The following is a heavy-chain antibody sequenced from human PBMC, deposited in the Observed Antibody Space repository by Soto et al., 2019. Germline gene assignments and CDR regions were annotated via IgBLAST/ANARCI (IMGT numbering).Heavy chain of an antibody. J-gene: IGHJ6*02. CDR2: IHPNLGGT. CDR3: ARDVTRTQSCTNGVCYYHYYDMDV. CDR1: GYTFTGYY. D-gene: IGHD2-8*01. V-gene: IGHV1-2*02. Sequence: GASVKVSFKASGYTFTGYYIHWVRQAPGQGLEWMGWIHPNLGGTDHAQKFQGRVTVTRDTSISTAYMDLSRLRSDDTAVYYCARDVTRTQSCTNGVCYYHYYDMDVWGQGTMVTVSS.